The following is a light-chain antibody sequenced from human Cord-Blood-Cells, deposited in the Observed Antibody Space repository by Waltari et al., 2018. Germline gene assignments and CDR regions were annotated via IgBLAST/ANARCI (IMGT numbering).Light chain of an antibody. J-gene: IGKJ1*01. CDR1: QSVSSY. V-gene: IGKV3-11*01. CDR3: QQRSNWWT. Sequence: EIVLTQSPATLSLSPGERATLSCRVSQSVSSYLRWYQQKPGQAHRLFIYYASNRATGIPARFSGSGSGTDFTLTISRLEPEDFAVYYCQQRSNWWTFGQGTKVEIK. CDR2: YAS.